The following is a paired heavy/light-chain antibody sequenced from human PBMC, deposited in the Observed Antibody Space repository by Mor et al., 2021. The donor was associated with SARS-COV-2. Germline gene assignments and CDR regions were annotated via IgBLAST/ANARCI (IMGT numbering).Light chain of an antibody. CDR3: QESYNAPRGT. CDR2: AAS. J-gene: IGKJ1*01. V-gene: IGKV1-39*01. Sequence: DIQMTQSPSSLSASVGDRVTITCRASQSINSYLNWYQQKPGKAPKLLIYAASSLQSGVPPRFSGSGSGTDFTLTISSLQPEDFATYYCQESYNAPRGTFGQGTKVEIK. CDR1: QSINSY.
Heavy chain of an antibody. CDR1: GFTFSSYA. D-gene: IGHD2-8*01. J-gene: IGHJ4*02. CDR2: ISGSGGST. CDR3: AKDAKTRDCTNGVCHPFSHFDY. Sequence: EVQLLESGGGLVQPGGSLRLSCAASGFTFSSYAMSWVRQAPGKGLEWVSAISGSGGSTYYADSVKGRFTISRDNSKNTLYLQMNSLRAEDTAVYYCAKDAKTRDCTNGVCHPFSHFDYWGQGTLVTVSS. V-gene: IGHV3-23*01.